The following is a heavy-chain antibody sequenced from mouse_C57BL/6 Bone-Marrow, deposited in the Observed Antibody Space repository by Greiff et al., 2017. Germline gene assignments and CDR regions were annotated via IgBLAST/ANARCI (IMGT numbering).Heavy chain of an antibody. J-gene: IGHJ2*01. Sequence: EVQLVESGGGLVQPKGSLKLSCAASGFSFNTYAMNWVRQAPGKGLEWVARIRSKSNNYATYYADSVKDRLTISRDDSESMRYLQMNNLKTKDTAMYYCVRQTGDYFDYWGQGTTLTVSS. CDR1: GFSFNTYA. D-gene: IGHD1-1*02. CDR2: IRSKSNNYAT. V-gene: IGHV10-1*01. CDR3: VRQTGDYFDY.